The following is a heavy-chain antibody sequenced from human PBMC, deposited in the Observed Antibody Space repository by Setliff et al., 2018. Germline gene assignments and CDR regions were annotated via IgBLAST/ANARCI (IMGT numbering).Heavy chain of an antibody. D-gene: IGHD7-27*01. Sequence: PSETLSLTCNVSGVSISSYYWSWIRQPPGKGLECIGYIQKSGNANYNPSLMSRVTISVDTSRNQFSLKLRSVTAADTAVYYCARLSGDGLRYYGLDVWGQGATVT. CDR1: GVSISSYY. CDR2: IQKSGNA. CDR3: ARLSGDGLRYYGLDV. J-gene: IGHJ6*02. V-gene: IGHV4-59*01.